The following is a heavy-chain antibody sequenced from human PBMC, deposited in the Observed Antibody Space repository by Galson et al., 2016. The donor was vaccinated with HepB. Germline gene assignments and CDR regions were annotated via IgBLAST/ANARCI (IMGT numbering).Heavy chain of an antibody. D-gene: IGHD3-10*01. CDR1: GFTFSDSA. J-gene: IGHJ6*02. Sequence: SLRLSCAASGFTFSDSAMHWVRQASGKGLEWVGRIRSKSNNYATAYAASEKGRFTISRDDSKRMAFLQMNSLKTEDTAVYYCTRVGYRLWFGAPIKDYGMDVWGQGTTVTVSS. V-gene: IGHV3-73*01. CDR2: IRSKSNNYAT. CDR3: TRVGYRLWFGAPIKDYGMDV.